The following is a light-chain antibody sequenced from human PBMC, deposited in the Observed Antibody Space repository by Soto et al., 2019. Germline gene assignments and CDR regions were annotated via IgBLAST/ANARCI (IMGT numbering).Light chain of an antibody. Sequence: SYELTQPPSVSVAPGQTARITCGGNNIGSKSVHWYQQKPGQAPVLVVYDDNDRPSGIPERFSGSDSGNTATLTISRVEAGDEADYYCQAWHSGVDWVFGGGTKLTVL. CDR2: DDN. CDR3: QAWHSGVDWV. J-gene: IGLJ2*01. CDR1: NIGSKS. V-gene: IGLV3-21*02.